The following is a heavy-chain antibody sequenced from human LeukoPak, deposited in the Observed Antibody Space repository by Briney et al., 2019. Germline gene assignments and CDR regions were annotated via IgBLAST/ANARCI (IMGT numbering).Heavy chain of an antibody. CDR1: GYTFTSYG. Sequence: VASVKVSCKASGYTFTSYGISWVRQAPGQRLEWMGWINAGNGNTKYSQKFQGRVTITRDTSASTAYMELSSLRSEDTAVYYCATSGVAAAGTYYYGMDVWGKGTTVTVSS. CDR3: ATSGVAAAGTYYYGMDV. V-gene: IGHV1-3*01. D-gene: IGHD6-13*01. CDR2: INAGNGNT. J-gene: IGHJ6*04.